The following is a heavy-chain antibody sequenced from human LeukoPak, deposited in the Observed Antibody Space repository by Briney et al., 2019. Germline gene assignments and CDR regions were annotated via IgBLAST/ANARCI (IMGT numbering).Heavy chain of an antibody. CDR3: ARSDGYPTEVHYYMDV. V-gene: IGHV6-1*01. J-gene: IGHJ6*03. CDR2: TYYRSKWYN. CDR1: GDSVPSNSAA. D-gene: IGHD5-24*01. Sequence: SQTLSLTCAISGDSVPSNSAAWNSIRQSPSRGLEWLGRTYYRSKWYNDYAVSVKSRITINPDTSTNQFSLQLNSVTPEDTAVYYCARSDGYPTEVHYYMDVWGKGTTVTVSS.